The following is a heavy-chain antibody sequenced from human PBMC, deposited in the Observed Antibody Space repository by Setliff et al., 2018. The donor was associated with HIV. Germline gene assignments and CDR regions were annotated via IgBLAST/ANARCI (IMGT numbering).Heavy chain of an antibody. CDR2: IYTTGTT. Sequence: PSETLSLTCTVSGGSISSGSNYWSWIRQPAGKGREWIGRIYTTGTTNYNPSLKSRVTIAVDTSKNLFSLKLISVTAADTAVYYCASEPFGVPNCFDPWGQGTLVTVSS. V-gene: IGHV4-61*02. CDR1: GGSISSGSNY. D-gene: IGHD3-3*01. CDR3: ASEPFGVPNCFDP. J-gene: IGHJ5*02.